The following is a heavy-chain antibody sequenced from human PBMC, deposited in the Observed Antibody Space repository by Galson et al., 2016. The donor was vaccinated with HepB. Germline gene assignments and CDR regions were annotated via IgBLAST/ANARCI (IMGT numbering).Heavy chain of an antibody. CDR1: GYTFNSYA. CDR2: ISAYNGNR. CDR3: ARGDKVVRRGWSGGRRKSFNYYFMDV. V-gene: IGHV1-18*01. J-gene: IGHJ6*02. D-gene: IGHD3-10*01. Sequence: SVKVSCKASGYTFNSYAMSWVRQAPGQGLEWMGWISAYNGNRNYAQTLQGRVTITTDTSTNTAYLELRSLRSDDTAVYYCARGDKVVRRGWSGGRRKSFNYYFMDVWGQGTTVTVSS.